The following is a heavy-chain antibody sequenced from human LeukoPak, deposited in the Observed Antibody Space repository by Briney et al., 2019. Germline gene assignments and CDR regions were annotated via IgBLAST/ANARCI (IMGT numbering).Heavy chain of an antibody. CDR3: ARAQNAYDSSGYYSYSSISRYDNWFDP. Sequence: PSETLSLTCTVSGGSISSGGYYWSWIRQHPGEGLEWIGYIYYSGSTYYNPSLRGRITISVDTSKNQFSLKLNSVTAADTAVYYCARAQNAYDSSGYYSYSSISRYDNWFDPWGQGTLITVSS. CDR1: GGSISSGGYY. D-gene: IGHD3-22*01. CDR2: IYYSGST. V-gene: IGHV4-31*03. J-gene: IGHJ5*02.